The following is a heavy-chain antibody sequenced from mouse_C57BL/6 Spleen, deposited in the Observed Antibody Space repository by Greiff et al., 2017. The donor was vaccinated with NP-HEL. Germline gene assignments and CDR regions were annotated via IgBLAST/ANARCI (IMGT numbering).Heavy chain of an antibody. V-gene: IGHV1-52*01. J-gene: IGHJ1*03. CDR1: GYTFTSYW. CDR3: ASAVVAERYFDV. Sequence: QVQLQQPGAELVRPGSSVKLSCKASGYTFTSYWMHWVKQRPIQGLEWIGNIDPSDSGTHYNQKFKDKATLTVDKSSSTAYMQLSSLTSEDSAVYYCASAVVAERYFDVWGTGTTVTVSS. D-gene: IGHD1-1*01. CDR2: IDPSDSGT.